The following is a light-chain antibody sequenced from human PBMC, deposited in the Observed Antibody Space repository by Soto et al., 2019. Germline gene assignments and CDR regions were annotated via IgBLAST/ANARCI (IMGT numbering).Light chain of an antibody. V-gene: IGKV1-33*01. Sequence: DIQMTQSPSSLSASVGDRVTITCQASQDISNYLNWYQQKPGKAPKLLIYDASNLETGVPSRFSGSGSGTDFTFTISRLQPEDIATYYCQQQDNLPLAFFPVTKVDIK. J-gene: IGKJ3*01. CDR2: DAS. CDR1: QDISNY. CDR3: QQQDNLPLA.